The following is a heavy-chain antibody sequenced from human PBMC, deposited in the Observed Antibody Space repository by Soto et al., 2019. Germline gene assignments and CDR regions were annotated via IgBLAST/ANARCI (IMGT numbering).Heavy chain of an antibody. CDR2: IKPDESEK. V-gene: IGHV3-7*01. CDR3: VRGGSNYAS. CDR1: GFTFSDSW. Sequence: ASGFTFSDSWMTWVRQAPGKGLEWVARIKPDESEKKYADSVKGRFSISRDNAKNSMYLQMDSLRGEDTAVYYCVRGGSNYASWGQGTLVTVSS. D-gene: IGHD4-4*01. J-gene: IGHJ5*02.